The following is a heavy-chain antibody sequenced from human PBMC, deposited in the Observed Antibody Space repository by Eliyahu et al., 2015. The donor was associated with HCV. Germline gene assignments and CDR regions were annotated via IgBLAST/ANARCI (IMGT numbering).Heavy chain of an antibody. Sequence: QVQLVQSGAEVKKPGSSVKVSCKASGXTFSSYAISWVRQAPGQGLEWMGGIIPIFGTANYAQKFQGRVTITADESTSTAYMELSSLRSEDTAVYYCAGTTYYYDSSGYYYGGFDYWGQGTLVTVSS. V-gene: IGHV1-69*01. CDR1: GXTFSSYA. CDR2: IIPIFGTA. CDR3: AGTTYYYDSSGYYYGGFDY. D-gene: IGHD3-22*01. J-gene: IGHJ4*02.